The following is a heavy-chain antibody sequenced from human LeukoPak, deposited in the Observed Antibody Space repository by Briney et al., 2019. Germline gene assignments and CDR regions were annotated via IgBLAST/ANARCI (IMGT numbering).Heavy chain of an antibody. D-gene: IGHD3-10*01. J-gene: IGHJ3*02. V-gene: IGHV5-51*01. CDR1: GYSFTSYW. CDR3: AREPYGSGIDDAFDI. CDR2: IYPGDSDT. Sequence: GESLKISCKGSGYSFTSYWIGWVRQMPGKGLEWMGIIYPGDSDTRYSPSFQGQVTISADKSISTAYLQWSSLKASDTAMYYCAREPYGSGIDDAFDIWGQGTMVTVSS.